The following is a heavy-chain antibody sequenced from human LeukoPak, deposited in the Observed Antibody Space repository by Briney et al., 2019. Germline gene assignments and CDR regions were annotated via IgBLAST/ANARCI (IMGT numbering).Heavy chain of an antibody. CDR1: GFTFSDYH. CDR2: ISSSSNTI. V-gene: IGHV3-48*01. J-gene: IGHJ3*02. CDR3: ARAGRYSYDSSGYYYDAIDI. Sequence: GGSLRLSCAASGFTFSDYHLNWVRQAPGKGLGWVSYISSSSNTIYYADSVKGRFTISRDNDKNSLFLQMNSLRAEDTAVYYCARAGRYSYDSSGYYYDAIDIWGQGTMVTVSS. D-gene: IGHD3-22*01.